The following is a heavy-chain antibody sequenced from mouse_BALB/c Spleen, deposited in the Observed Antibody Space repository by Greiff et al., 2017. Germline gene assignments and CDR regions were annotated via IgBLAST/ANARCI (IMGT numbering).Heavy chain of an antibody. CDR3: ASLFYYGYDGDYAMDY. CDR1: GFTFSSYT. D-gene: IGHD2-2*01. CDR2: ISSGGGNT. Sequence: EVQGVESGGGLVKPGGSLKLSCAASGFTFSSYTMSWVRQTPEKRLEWVATISSGGGNTYYPDSVKGRFTISRDNAKNNLYLQMSSLRSEDTALYYCASLFYYGYDGDYAMDYWGQGTSVTVSS. V-gene: IGHV5-9*03. J-gene: IGHJ4*01.